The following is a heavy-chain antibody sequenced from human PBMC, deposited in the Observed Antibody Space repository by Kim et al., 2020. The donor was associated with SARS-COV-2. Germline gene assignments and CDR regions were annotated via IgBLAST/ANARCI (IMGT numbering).Heavy chain of an antibody. Sequence: GGSLRLSCTASGFTFGDYAMSWFRQAPGKGLEWVGFIRSKAYGGTTEYAASVKGRFTISRDDSKSIAYLQMNSLKTEDTAVYYCTRDSAGSNDAFDIWRQGTMVTVSS. D-gene: IGHD1-26*01. V-gene: IGHV3-49*03. CDR1: GFTFGDYA. J-gene: IGHJ3*02. CDR3: TRDSAGSNDAFDI. CDR2: IRSKAYGGTT.